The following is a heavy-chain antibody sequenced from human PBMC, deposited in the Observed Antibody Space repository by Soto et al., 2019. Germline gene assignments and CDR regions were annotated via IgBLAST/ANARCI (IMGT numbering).Heavy chain of an antibody. J-gene: IGHJ5*02. Sequence: GGSLSLSCAASGFTVSSNYMSWVRQAPGKGLEWVSVIYSGGSTYYADSVKGRFTISRDNSKNTLYLQMNSLRAEDTAVYYCAKDFELEPPLGWFDPWGQGTLVTVSS. CDR2: IYSGGST. D-gene: IGHD1-1*01. V-gene: IGHV3-66*01. CDR1: GFTVSSNY. CDR3: AKDFELEPPLGWFDP.